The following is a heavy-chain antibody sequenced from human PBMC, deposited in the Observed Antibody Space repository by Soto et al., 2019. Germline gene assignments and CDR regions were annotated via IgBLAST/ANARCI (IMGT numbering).Heavy chain of an antibody. J-gene: IGHJ4*02. V-gene: IGHV3-23*01. CDR3: AKDLGNGHGYPIFDS. CDR1: GFSISNYV. CDR2: IRGSGDTT. Sequence: EVQLLESGGGLAQPGGSLRLSCEASGFSISNYVMSWVRQAPGKGLEWISMIRGSGDTTYYADSVQGRFTISRDHSKKTLFLQMNSLIAADTAIYYCAKDLGNGHGYPIFDSWGQGTLVTVSS. D-gene: IGHD2-8*01.